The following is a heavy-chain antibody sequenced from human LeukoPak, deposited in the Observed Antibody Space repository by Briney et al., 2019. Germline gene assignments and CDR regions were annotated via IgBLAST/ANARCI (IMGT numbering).Heavy chain of an antibody. CDR3: ARDTSAERGQQLAN. J-gene: IGHJ4*02. Sequence: GGSLRLSCAASGSTFSRYWMSWVRQAPGKGLEYMANIKEDSSEKYYVDSVKGRFTISRDNARNSLFLQMNSLRVDDTAVYYCARDTSAERGQQLANWGQGTLVTVSS. CDR2: IKEDSSEK. V-gene: IGHV3-7*04. CDR1: GSTFSRYW. D-gene: IGHD6-13*01.